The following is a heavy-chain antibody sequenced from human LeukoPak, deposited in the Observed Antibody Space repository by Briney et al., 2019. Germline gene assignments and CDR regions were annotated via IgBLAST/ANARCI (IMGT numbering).Heavy chain of an antibody. CDR1: GFTFSSYA. V-gene: IGHV3-30-3*01. CDR2: ISYDGSNK. D-gene: IGHD1-14*01. J-gene: IGHJ4*02. CDR3: ARDPENKPGYFDY. Sequence: PGGSLRLSCAASGFTFSSYAMHWVRQAPGKGLEWVAVISYDGSNKYYADSVKGRFTISRDNSKNTLYLQMNSLRAEDTAVYYCARDPENKPGYFDYWGQGTLVTVSS.